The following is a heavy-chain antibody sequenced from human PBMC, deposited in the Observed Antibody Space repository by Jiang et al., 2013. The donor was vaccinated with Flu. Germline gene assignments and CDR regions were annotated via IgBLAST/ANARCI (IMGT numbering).Heavy chain of an antibody. V-gene: IGHV3-49*03. CDR1: GFTFGDHA. CDR2: IRSAAYGGTT. Sequence: QLLESGGSLVQPGQSLRLSCATSGFTFGDHAMVWFRQAPGKGLEWVGLIRSAAYGGTTEHAASVRGRFTVSRDDFTGIAYLQMNSLKTEDTAVYFCSRGPRPPFFSYYGMDVWGLGTTVTVSS. J-gene: IGHJ6*02. CDR3: SRGPRPPFFSYYGMDV.